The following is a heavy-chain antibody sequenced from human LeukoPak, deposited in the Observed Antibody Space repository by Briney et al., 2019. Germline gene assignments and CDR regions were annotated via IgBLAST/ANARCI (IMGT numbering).Heavy chain of an antibody. CDR2: ISSNGDST. Sequence: PGGSLRLSCSASGFTFRTYAMHWVRQAPGKGLEYVSAISSNGDSTFYADSVKGRFTISRDKSKKTLYLQMSSLREEDTAVYYCVKVGPAAGPGDFDYWGQGTLVTVSS. CDR1: GFTFRTYA. D-gene: IGHD6-13*01. CDR3: VKVGPAAGPGDFDY. V-gene: IGHV3-64D*09. J-gene: IGHJ4*02.